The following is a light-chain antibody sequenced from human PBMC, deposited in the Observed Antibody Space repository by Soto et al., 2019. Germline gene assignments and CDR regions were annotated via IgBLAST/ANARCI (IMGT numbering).Light chain of an antibody. V-gene: IGLV1-44*01. Sequence: QSVMTQSPSASGTPGQRVAISCSGADSNIGGNAVNWYHQRPGTAPKLLIHSNNQRPSGVPDRFSGSKSGTSASLVISGLQSGDEADYYCASWDDSLNGWVFGGGTKLTV. CDR3: ASWDDSLNGWV. CDR2: SNN. CDR1: DSNIGGNA. J-gene: IGLJ3*02.